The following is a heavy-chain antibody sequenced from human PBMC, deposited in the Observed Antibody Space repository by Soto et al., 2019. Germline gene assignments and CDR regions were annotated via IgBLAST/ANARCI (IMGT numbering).Heavy chain of an antibody. Sequence: LXLSCACSGFTVSPNWMSWCGQATVQGLEWVANIKQDGSEKYYVDSVKGRFTISRDNAKNSLYLQMNCLRAEDTAVYYCARDYGSSSWYQRYYYYGMDVWAQGTTVTVSS. J-gene: IGHJ6*02. CDR1: GFTVSPNW. V-gene: IGHV3-7*01. D-gene: IGHD6-13*01. CDR3: ARDYGSSSWYQRYYYYGMDV. CDR2: IKQDGSEK.